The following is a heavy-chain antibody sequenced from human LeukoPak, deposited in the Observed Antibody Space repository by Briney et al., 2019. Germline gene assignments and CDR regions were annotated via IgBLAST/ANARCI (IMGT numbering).Heavy chain of an antibody. CDR2: ISYDGSNK. D-gene: IGHD1-14*01. Sequence: GSLRLSFAASGFTFSSYGMHWVRQAPGKGLEWVAVISYDGSNKYYADSVKGRFTISRDNSKNTVFLQMNTLRTEDTAVYFCAKDKPIDYWGQGTLVTVSS. V-gene: IGHV3-30*18. CDR1: GFTFSSYG. CDR3: AKDKPIDY. J-gene: IGHJ4*02.